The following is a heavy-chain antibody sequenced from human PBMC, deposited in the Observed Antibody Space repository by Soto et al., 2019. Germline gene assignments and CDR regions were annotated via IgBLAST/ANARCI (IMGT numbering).Heavy chain of an antibody. V-gene: IGHV1-69*13. Sequence: SVKVSCKASGGTFSSYAISWVRQAPGQGLEWMGGIIPIFGTANYAQKFRGRVTITADESTSTAYMELSSLRSEDTAVYYCASDNEQIGFLWGQGTLVTVSS. J-gene: IGHJ4*02. CDR3: ASDNEQIGFL. CDR1: GGTFSSYA. CDR2: IIPIFGTA. D-gene: IGHD6-6*01.